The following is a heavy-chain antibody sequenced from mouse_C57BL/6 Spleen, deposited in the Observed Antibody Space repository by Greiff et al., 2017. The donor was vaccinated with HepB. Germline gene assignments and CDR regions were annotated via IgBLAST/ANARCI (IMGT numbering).Heavy chain of an antibody. V-gene: IGHV1-78*01. D-gene: IGHD1-1*01. Sequence: VQLQQSDAELVKPGASVKISCKVSGYTFTDHTIHWMKQRPEQGLEWIGYIYPRDVSTKYNEKYKGKATLTADKSSGTAYMELNSLTSEDSAVYFCARSAGGNYYGSYDYAMDYWGQGTSVTVSS. CDR3: ARSAGGNYYGSYDYAMDY. CDR1: GYTFTDHT. J-gene: IGHJ4*01. CDR2: IYPRDVST.